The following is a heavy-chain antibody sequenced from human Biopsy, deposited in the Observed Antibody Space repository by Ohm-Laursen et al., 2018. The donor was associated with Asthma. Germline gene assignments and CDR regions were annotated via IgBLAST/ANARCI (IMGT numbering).Heavy chain of an antibody. J-gene: IGHJ4*02. Sequence: PSETLSLTCTVSYGSITSGGYYWTWIRQHPGKGLEWIGFIYYSGSTYYNPSLKSRVSISIDTSKNQFSLKLSSVTAADTAVYYCARDFVDSAMDYFDYWGQGTLVTVSP. CDR3: ARDFVDSAMDYFDY. D-gene: IGHD5-18*01. CDR1: YGSITSGGYY. CDR2: IYYSGST. V-gene: IGHV4-31*03.